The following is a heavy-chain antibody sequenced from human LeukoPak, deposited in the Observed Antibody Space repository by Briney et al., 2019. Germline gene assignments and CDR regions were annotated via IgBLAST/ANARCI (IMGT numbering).Heavy chain of an antibody. CDR3: AGVGYYYDSSGYYAYFDY. V-gene: IGHV4-4*07. CDR1: GGSISSYY. D-gene: IGHD3-22*01. CDR2: IYTSGST. J-gene: IGHJ4*02. Sequence: SETLSLTRTVSGGSISSYYWSWIRQPAGKGLEWIGRIYTSGSTNYNPSLKSRVTMSVDTSKNQFSLKLSSVTAADTAVYYCAGVGYYYDSSGYYAYFDYWGQGTLVTVSS.